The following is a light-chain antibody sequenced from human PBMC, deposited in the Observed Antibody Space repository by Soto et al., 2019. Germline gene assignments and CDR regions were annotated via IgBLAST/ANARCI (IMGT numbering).Light chain of an antibody. CDR3: QQYNTYLT. V-gene: IGKV1-5*03. CDR2: QAS. CDR1: QGIRSW. Sequence: DIQRTQSPSSVSASVGYRFTITCRASQGIRSWLAWYQQKPGKAPKLLIYQASSLESGVPSRFSDIGYGTEFTLTISSLQPDDFATDDCQQYNTYLTFGGGTKVDIK. J-gene: IGKJ4*01.